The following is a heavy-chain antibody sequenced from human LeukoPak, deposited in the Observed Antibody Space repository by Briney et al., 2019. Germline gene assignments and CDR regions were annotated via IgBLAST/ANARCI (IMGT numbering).Heavy chain of an antibody. CDR1: GFTFSNYW. D-gene: IGHD2-2*01. CDR3: SSTNSFGY. Sequence: GGSLRLSCAASGFTFSNYWMSWVRQAPGKGLEWVANIKQDGSEKNYVDSVKGRFAISRDNTKNSLYLQMNSLRAEDTAVYYCSSTNSFGYWGQGTLVTVSS. J-gene: IGHJ4*02. CDR2: IKQDGSEK. V-gene: IGHV3-7*01.